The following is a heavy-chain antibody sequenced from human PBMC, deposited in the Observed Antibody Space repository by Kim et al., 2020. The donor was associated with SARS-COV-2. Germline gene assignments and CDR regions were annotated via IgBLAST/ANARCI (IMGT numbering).Heavy chain of an antibody. CDR1: GYTFTSYG. V-gene: IGHV1-18*01. CDR3: ARYCSGGSCHYYYYGMDV. J-gene: IGHJ6*02. D-gene: IGHD2-15*01. CDR2: ISAYNGNT. Sequence: ASVKVSCKASGYTFTSYGISWVRQAPGQGLEWMGWISAYNGNTNYAQKLQGRVTMTTDTSTSTAYMELRSLRSDDTAVYYCARYCSGGSCHYYYYGMDVWGQGTTVTVSS.